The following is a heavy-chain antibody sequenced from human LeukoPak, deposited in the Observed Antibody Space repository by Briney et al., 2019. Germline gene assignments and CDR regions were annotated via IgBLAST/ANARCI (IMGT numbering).Heavy chain of an antibody. CDR2: ISGSGGSI. D-gene: IGHD3-9*01. CDR3: AKLPYFAYFDY. V-gene: IGHV3-23*01. CDR1: GLTFSSYA. Sequence: QAGGSLRLSCAASGLTFSSYAMSWVRQAPGKGLEWVSAISGSGGSIYYADSVKGRFTISRDNSKNTLYLQMNSLRAEDTAVYHCAKLPYFAYFDYWGQGTLVSVSS. J-gene: IGHJ4*02.